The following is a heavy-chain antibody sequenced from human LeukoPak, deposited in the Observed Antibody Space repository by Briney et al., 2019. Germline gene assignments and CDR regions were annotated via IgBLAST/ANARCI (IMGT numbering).Heavy chain of an antibody. CDR3: AKGLGRSYYYYMDV. CDR2: IRYDGSNK. CDR1: GFTFSSYG. V-gene: IGHV3-30*02. D-gene: IGHD3-16*01. J-gene: IGHJ6*03. Sequence: GGSLRLSRAASGFTFSSYGMHWVRQAPGKGLEWVAFIRYDGSNKYYADSVKGRFTISRDNSKNTLYLQMNSLRAEDTAVYYCAKGLGRSYYYYMDVWGKGTTVTVSS.